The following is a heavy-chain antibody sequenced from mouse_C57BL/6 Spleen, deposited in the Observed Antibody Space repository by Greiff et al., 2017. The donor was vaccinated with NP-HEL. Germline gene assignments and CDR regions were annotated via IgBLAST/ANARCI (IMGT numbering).Heavy chain of an antibody. CDR2: IDPETGGT. J-gene: IGHJ4*01. D-gene: IGHD1-1*01. CDR1: GYTFTDYE. Sequence: VKLQESGAELVRPGASVTLSCKASGYTFTDYEMHWVKQTPVHGLEWIGAIDPETGGTAYNQQFKGKAILTAEQSSSTAYMELRSLTSEDSAVYYCTRDYGRDYYAMDYWGQGTSVTVSS. V-gene: IGHV1-15*01. CDR3: TRDYGRDYYAMDY.